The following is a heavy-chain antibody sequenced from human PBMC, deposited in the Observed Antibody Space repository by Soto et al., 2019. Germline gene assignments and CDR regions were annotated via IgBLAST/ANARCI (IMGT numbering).Heavy chain of an antibody. J-gene: IGHJ3*02. Sequence: SETLSLTCTVSGGSISSYYWSWIRQPAGKGLEWIGRIYTSGSTNYNPSLKSRVTMSVDTSKNQFSLKLSSVTAADTAVYYCARDSGRITMFGVDPRMLFDIWGQGTMVTVS. CDR3: ARDSGRITMFGVDPRMLFDI. CDR2: IYTSGST. D-gene: IGHD3-3*01. V-gene: IGHV4-4*07. CDR1: GGSISSYY.